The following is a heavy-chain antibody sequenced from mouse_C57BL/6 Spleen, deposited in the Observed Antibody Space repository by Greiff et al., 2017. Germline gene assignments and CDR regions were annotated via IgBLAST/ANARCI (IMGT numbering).Heavy chain of an antibody. Sequence: QVQLKQPGAELVMPGASVKLSCKASGYTFTSYWMHWVKQRPGQGLEWIGEIDPSDSYTNYNQNFKGKSTLTVDKSSSTAYMQLSRLTSEDSAVYYGARLGDRGFDYWGQGTTLTVSS. D-gene: IGHD3-3*01. CDR2: IDPSDSYT. CDR1: GYTFTSYW. CDR3: ARLGDRGFDY. V-gene: IGHV1-69*01. J-gene: IGHJ2*01.